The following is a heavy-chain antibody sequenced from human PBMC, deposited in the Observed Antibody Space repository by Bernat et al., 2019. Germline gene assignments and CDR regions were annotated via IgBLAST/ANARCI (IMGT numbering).Heavy chain of an antibody. CDR2: IYSGGST. V-gene: IGHV3-66*01. CDR3: ARDLGGYGFDY. J-gene: IGHJ4*02. D-gene: IGHD5-12*01. CDR1: GFTVSSNY. Sequence: EVQLVESGGGLVQPGGSLRLSCAASGFTVSSNYMSWVRQAPGKGLEWVSVIYSGGSTYYADSVKGRFTISRDNSKNTLYLQMNSLRGEETAVYYCARDLGGYGFDYWGQGTLVTVSS.